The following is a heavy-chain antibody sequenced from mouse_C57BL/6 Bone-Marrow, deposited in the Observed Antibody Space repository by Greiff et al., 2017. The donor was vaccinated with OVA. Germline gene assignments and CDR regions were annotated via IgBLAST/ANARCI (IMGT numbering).Heavy chain of an antibody. J-gene: IGHJ1*03. D-gene: IGHD2-4*01. V-gene: IGHV1-81*01. CDR1: GYTFTSYG. CDR2: IYPRSGNT. Sequence: VQRVESGAELARPGASVKLSCKASGYTFTSYGISWVKQRTGQGLEWIGEIYPRSGNTYYNEKFKGKATLTADKSSSTAYMELRSLTSEDSAVYFCARRGLRRYFDVWGTGTTVTVSS. CDR3: ARRGLRRYFDV.